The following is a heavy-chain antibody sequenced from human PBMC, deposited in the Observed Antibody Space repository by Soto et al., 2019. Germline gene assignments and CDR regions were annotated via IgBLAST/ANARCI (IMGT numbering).Heavy chain of an antibody. CDR2: IYYSGST. CDR1: GGSVSSGSYY. Sequence: SETLSLTCTVSGGSVSSGSYYWSWIRQPPGKGLEWIGYIYYSGSTNYNPSLKSRVTISVDTSKNQFSLKLSSVTAADTAVYYCAGYTNNWFDPWGQGTLVTVSS. J-gene: IGHJ5*02. D-gene: IGHD5-12*01. CDR3: AGYTNNWFDP. V-gene: IGHV4-61*01.